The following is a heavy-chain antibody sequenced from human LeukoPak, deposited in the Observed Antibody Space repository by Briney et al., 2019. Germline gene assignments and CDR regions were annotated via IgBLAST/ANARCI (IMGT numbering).Heavy chain of an antibody. J-gene: IGHJ6*03. CDR3: ARNSSWSYYYMDV. CDR1: GFTFSSYG. D-gene: IGHD6-13*01. V-gene: IGHV3-23*01. Sequence: GGSLRLSCAASGFTFSSYGMSWVRQAPGKGLEWVSAISGSGDTHYADSVMGRFTISRDNAKNSLYLQMNSLRAEDTAVYYCARNSSWSYYYMDVWGKGTTVTVSS. CDR2: ISGSGDT.